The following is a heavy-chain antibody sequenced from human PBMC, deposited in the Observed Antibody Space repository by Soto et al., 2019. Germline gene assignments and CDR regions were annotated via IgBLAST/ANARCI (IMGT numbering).Heavy chain of an antibody. CDR1: GGSFSGYY. CDR3: ARVAHYDILTGYYGASRWFDP. Sequence: QVQLQQWGAGLLKPSETLSLTCAVYGGSFSGYYWSWIRQPPGKGLEWIGEINHSGSTNYNPSLKSRVTISVDTSKNQFSLKLSSVTAADTAVYYCARVAHYDILTGYYGASRWFDPWGQGTLVTVSS. CDR2: INHSGST. V-gene: IGHV4-34*01. D-gene: IGHD3-9*01. J-gene: IGHJ5*02.